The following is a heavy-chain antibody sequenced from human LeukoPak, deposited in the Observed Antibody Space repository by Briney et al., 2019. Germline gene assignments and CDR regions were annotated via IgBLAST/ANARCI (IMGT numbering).Heavy chain of an antibody. Sequence: GGSLRLSCAASGFTFSDYTMDWVRQAPGKGLEWVSSISPSSTYIKYSDSVKGRFTISRDNAKNSLYLQMNSLRAEDTAVYYCARDRQQGAFDYWGQGTLVTVSS. J-gene: IGHJ4*02. D-gene: IGHD6-13*01. V-gene: IGHV3-21*01. CDR3: ARDRQQGAFDY. CDR1: GFTFSDYT. CDR2: ISPSSTYI.